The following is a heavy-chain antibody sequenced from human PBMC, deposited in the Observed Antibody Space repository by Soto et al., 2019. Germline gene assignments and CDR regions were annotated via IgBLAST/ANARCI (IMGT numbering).Heavy chain of an antibody. CDR2: ISVSGGST. D-gene: IGHD6-6*01. CDR1: AFNFRSSA. J-gene: IGHJ4*02. Sequence: PGGSLRLSCAASAFNFRSSAMTWVRQAPGKGPEWVSAISVSGGSTYYADSVKGRFTISRDSSKNTLYLQMNTLRVDDTAVYYCAKENRAYSSSKEVYYWGQGTLVTVSS. CDR3: AKENRAYSSSKEVYY. V-gene: IGHV3-23*01.